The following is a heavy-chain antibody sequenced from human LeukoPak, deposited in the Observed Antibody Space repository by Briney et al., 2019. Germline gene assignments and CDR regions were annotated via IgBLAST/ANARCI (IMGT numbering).Heavy chain of an antibody. CDR3: AREGSGY. D-gene: IGHD2-15*01. CDR2: INHSGST. J-gene: IGHJ4*02. V-gene: IGHV4-34*01. Sequence: SETLSLTCAVYGGSFSGYYWTWIRQPPGKGLEWIGEINHSGSTNYNPSLKSRVTISVDTSKNQFSLKLSSVTAADTAVYYCAREGSGYWGQGTLVTVSS. CDR1: GGSFSGYY.